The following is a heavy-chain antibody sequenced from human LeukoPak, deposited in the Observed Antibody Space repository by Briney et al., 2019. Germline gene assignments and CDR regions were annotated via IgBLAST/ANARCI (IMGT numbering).Heavy chain of an antibody. D-gene: IGHD3-16*01. V-gene: IGHV3-30-3*01. Sequence: GGSLRLSCAASGFPFSSFAMHWVRQAPGKGLDWVAVILYDGSNTYYADSVKGRFTISRDNAKNSLYLQMNSLRAEDTAVYYCASSVGEQQTNWGQGTLVTVSS. CDR1: GFPFSSFA. CDR2: ILYDGSNT. J-gene: IGHJ4*02. CDR3: ASSVGEQQTN.